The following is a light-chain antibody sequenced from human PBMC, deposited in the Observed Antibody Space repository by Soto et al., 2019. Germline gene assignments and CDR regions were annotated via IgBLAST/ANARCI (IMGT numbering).Light chain of an antibody. CDR2: AAS. V-gene: IGKV1-39*01. CDR1: QTNSTF. Sequence: DIPLTQSPSSLSASVGDRVTITCRASQTNSTFLNWYQQTPGKAPRLLIYAASTLQRGVPSRFSGSGSGTDFTLTIDSLQPEDFATYYCQQSYSSVLLTFGGGTKVEVK. CDR3: QQSYSSVLLT. J-gene: IGKJ4*01.